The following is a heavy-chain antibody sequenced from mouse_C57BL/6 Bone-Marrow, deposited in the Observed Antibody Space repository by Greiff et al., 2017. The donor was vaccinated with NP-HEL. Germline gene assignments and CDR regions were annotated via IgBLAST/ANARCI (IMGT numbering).Heavy chain of an antibody. CDR3: ASLHYYGSLYFDY. J-gene: IGHJ2*01. Sequence: VQLQQSGAELVKPGASVKMSCKASGYTFTTYPIEWMKQNHGKSLEWIGNFHPYNDDTKYNEKFKGKATLTVEKSSSTVYVELSRLTSYDSAVSYCASLHYYGSLYFDYWGQGTTLTVSS. V-gene: IGHV1-47*01. CDR1: GYTFTTYP. CDR2: FHPYNDDT. D-gene: IGHD1-1*01.